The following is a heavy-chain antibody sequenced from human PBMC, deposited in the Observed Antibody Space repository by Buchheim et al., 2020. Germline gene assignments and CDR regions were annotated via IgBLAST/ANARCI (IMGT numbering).Heavy chain of an antibody. CDR3: ARVSSGWLYYYYYYGMDV. J-gene: IGHJ6*02. D-gene: IGHD6-19*01. V-gene: IGHV3-7*01. CDR2: IKQDGSEK. Sequence: EVQLVESGGGLVQPGGSLRLSCAASGFTFSSYWMSWVRQAPGKGLEWVANIKQDGSEKYYVDSVKGRFTISRDNAKNSLYLQMNSLGAEDAAVYYCARVSSGWLYYYYYYGMDVWGQGTT. CDR1: GFTFSSYW.